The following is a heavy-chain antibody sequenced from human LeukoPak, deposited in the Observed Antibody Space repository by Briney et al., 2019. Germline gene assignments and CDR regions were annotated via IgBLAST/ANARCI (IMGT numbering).Heavy chain of an antibody. J-gene: IGHJ5*02. D-gene: IGHD2-2*01. Sequence: ASVKVSCKASGYTFTSYGISWVRQAPGQGLEWMGWISAYNGNTNYAQKLQGRVTMTTDTSTSTAYMELRSLRSDDTAVYYCARGLYCSSTSCYWFDPWGQGTLVTVSS. CDR2: ISAYNGNT. CDR3: ARGLYCSSTSCYWFDP. V-gene: IGHV1-18*01. CDR1: GYTFTSYG.